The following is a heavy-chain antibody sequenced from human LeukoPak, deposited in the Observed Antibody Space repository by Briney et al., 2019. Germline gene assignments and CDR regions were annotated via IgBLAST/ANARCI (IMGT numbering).Heavy chain of an antibody. Sequence: GGSLRLSCAVSGFTFTTYGMSWVRQAPGKGLGWVSAISGSGGSTYYADSVKGRFTISRDNSKNTLYLQMNSLRAEDTAVYYCAKDPSQWSAYYYDSSGYYWYYWGQGTPVTVSS. CDR3: AKDPSQWSAYYYDSSGYYWYY. CDR1: GFTFTTYG. CDR2: ISGSGGST. V-gene: IGHV3-23*01. J-gene: IGHJ4*02. D-gene: IGHD3-22*01.